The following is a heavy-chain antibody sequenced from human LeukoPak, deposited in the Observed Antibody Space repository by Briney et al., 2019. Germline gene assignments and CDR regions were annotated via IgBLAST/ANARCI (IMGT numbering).Heavy chain of an antibody. CDR3: ARELYGSGSYSLDY. CDR1: GFTFSIYA. Sequence: PGRSLRLSCAASGFTFSIYAMHWVRQAPGKGLEWVAAISYDGSNKYYADSVKDRFTISRDNSKNTLYLQMNSLRAEDTAVYYCARELYGSGSYSLDYWGQGTLVTVSS. D-gene: IGHD3-10*01. CDR2: ISYDGSNK. V-gene: IGHV3-30*04. J-gene: IGHJ4*02.